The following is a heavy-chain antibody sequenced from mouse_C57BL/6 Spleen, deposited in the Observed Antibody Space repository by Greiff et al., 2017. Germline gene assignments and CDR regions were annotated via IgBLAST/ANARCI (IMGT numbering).Heavy chain of an antibody. V-gene: IGHV5-4*03. CDR2: ISDGGSYT. CDR1: GFTFSSYA. Sequence: EVKLMESGGGLVKPGGSLKLSCAASGFTFSSYAMSWVRQTPEKRLEWVATISDGGSYTYYPDNVKGRFTISRDNAKNNLYLQMSHLKSEDTAMYYCARGSYGNFYFDYWGQGTTLTVSS. D-gene: IGHD2-10*02. CDR3: ARGSYGNFYFDY. J-gene: IGHJ2*01.